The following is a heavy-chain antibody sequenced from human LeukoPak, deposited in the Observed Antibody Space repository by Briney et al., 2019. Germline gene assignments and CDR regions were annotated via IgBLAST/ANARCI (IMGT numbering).Heavy chain of an antibody. J-gene: IGHJ5*02. CDR1: GGTFNTDV. Sequence: ASVKVSCKASGGTFNTDVFTWVRQAPGQGFEWMGGINPIFGTANFAQKLQGRVTVTTDESTSTVHMELRGLRSEDTAIYYCARVGGAAGPRWFDPWGQGTLVTVSS. V-gene: IGHV1-69*05. CDR2: INPIFGTA. CDR3: ARVGGAAGPRWFDP. D-gene: IGHD6-13*01.